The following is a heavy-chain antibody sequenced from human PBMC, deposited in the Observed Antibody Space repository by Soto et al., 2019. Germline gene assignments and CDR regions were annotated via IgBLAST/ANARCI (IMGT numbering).Heavy chain of an antibody. V-gene: IGHV3-23*01. J-gene: IGHJ4*02. D-gene: IGHD1-26*01. Sequence: GGSLRLSCAASGFTFSSYAMNWVRQAPGKGLEWVSDISGSGGRTYYADSVKGRFTISRDNSKNTLYLQMNSLRAEDTAVYYCAKGDVGATNWHLHYFDYWGQGTLVTVSS. CDR2: ISGSGGRT. CDR3: AKGDVGATNWHLHYFDY. CDR1: GFTFSSYA.